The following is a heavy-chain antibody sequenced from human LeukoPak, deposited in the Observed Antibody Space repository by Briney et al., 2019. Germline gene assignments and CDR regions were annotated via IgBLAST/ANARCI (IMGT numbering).Heavy chain of an antibody. J-gene: IGHJ4*02. D-gene: IGHD3-22*01. CDR3: ARRGIVVGKSHFDY. Sequence: PGGSLRLSCAASGFTFSSYSMNWVRQAPGKGLEWVSSISSSSSYIYYADSVKGRFTISRDNAKNSLYLQMNSLRAEDTAVYYCARRGIVVGKSHFDYWGQGTLVTVSS. CDR2: ISSSSSYI. CDR1: GFTFSSYS. V-gene: IGHV3-21*01.